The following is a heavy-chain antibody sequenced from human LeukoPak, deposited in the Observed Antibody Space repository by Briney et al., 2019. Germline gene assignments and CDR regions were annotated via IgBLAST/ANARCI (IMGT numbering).Heavy chain of an antibody. V-gene: IGHV4-39*01. J-gene: IGHJ6*03. CDR1: GGSISSSSYY. CDR2: IYYSGST. Sequence: PSETLSLTCTVSGGSISSSSYYWGWIRQPPGKGLEWIGSIYYSGSTYYNPSLKSRVTISVDTSKNQFSLKLSSVTAADTAVYYCARQHGDYYYYMDVWGKGTTVTISS. CDR3: ARQHGDYYYYMDV. D-gene: IGHD4-17*01.